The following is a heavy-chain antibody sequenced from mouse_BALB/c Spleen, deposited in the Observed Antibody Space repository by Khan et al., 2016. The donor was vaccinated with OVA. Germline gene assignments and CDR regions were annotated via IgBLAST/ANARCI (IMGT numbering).Heavy chain of an antibody. Sequence: QIQLVQSGPELKKPGETVKISCKASGYTFTNYGMNWVKQASGKGFKWMGWINTNTGEATYAEEFKGRVAFSLETSDNTAYLQITNLKTEDTATYCCAKEITSLFDYWGQGTSLTVSS. D-gene: IGHD1-1*01. CDR2: INTNTGEA. V-gene: IGHV9-3*02. CDR3: AKEITSLFDY. CDR1: GYTFTNYG. J-gene: IGHJ2*02.